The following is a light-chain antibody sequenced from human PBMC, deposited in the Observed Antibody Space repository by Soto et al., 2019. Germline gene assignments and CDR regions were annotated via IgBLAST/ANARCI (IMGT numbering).Light chain of an antibody. J-gene: IGKJ5*01. CDR1: QSISTN. CDR3: QQLKTYPT. V-gene: IGKV3-15*01. Sequence: MTQSPATLSVSPGERVSLSCRASQSISTNLAWYQQKPGQAPRLLIYGASTRDTHIPDRFSGTGSETEFTLSVSSLQSEDFAIYYCQQLKTYPTFGQGTRLDLK. CDR2: GAS.